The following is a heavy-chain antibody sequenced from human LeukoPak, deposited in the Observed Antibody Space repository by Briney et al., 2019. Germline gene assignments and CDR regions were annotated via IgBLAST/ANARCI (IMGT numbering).Heavy chain of an antibody. V-gene: IGHV4-4*07. CDR3: ARASGTYPNSLDS. D-gene: IGHD1-26*01. Sequence: SETLSLTCSVSGASVNSFYWTWIRQAAGKGPEWIGRIYITGSTDYNPSLKSRVTISLDKSNNEFSLKINSVTAADTAVYFCARASGTYPNSLDSWGRGTLVIVSS. J-gene: IGHJ4*02. CDR2: IYITGST. CDR1: GASVNSFY.